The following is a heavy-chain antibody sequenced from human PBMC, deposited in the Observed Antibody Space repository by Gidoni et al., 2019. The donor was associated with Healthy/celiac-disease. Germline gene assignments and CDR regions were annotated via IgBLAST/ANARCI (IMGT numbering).Heavy chain of an antibody. Sequence: QVQLVQSVAEGKKPGSSVKVSCKASGGTFSSYAISWVRQAPGPALEWMGGIIPIFGTANYAQKFQGRVTIPADESTSTAYMELSSLRSEDTAVYYWARDLGLSIAARLTYGMDVLGQGTTVTVSS. CDR1: GGTFSSYA. D-gene: IGHD6-6*01. CDR3: ARDLGLSIAARLTYGMDV. J-gene: IGHJ6*02. CDR2: IIPIFGTA. V-gene: IGHV1-69*01.